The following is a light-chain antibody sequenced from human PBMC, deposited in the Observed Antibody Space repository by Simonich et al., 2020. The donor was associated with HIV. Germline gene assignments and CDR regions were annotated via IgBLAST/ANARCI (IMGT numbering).Light chain of an antibody. V-gene: IGKV4-1*01. CDR3: QQYYSSPRT. CDR2: WAS. J-gene: IGKJ1*01. CDR1: QSVLYSSNNKNY. Sequence: DIVMTPSPDSLAVSLGERATINCKSSQSVLYSSNNKNYLVWYQQKPGQPPKLLIYWASTRESGVPDRFSGRGSGTDFTLTISSLQAEDVAVYYCQQYYSSPRTVGQGTKVEIK.